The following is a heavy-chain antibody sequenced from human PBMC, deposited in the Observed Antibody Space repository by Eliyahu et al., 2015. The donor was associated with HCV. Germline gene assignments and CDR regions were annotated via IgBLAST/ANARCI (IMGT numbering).Heavy chain of an antibody. CDR2: IHYSGST. D-gene: IGHD6-19*01. Sequence: QVQLQESGPGLVKPSETLSLTCTVSXGSITTXXWSWIRQPPGKXLXWSGYIHYSGSTNYNPSXKSRVTISVDTSKNQFSLKLTSVTAADTAMYYCASGGGGIAVTGTGGWFDPWGQGTLVTVSS. J-gene: IGHJ5*02. CDR1: XGSITTXX. CDR3: ASGGGGIAVTGTGGWFDP. V-gene: IGHV4-59*01.